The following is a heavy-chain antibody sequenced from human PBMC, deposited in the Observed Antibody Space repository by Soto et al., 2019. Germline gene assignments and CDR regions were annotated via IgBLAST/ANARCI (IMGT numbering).Heavy chain of an antibody. CDR2: IYYSGST. J-gene: IGHJ4*02. CDR3: ARLYCSGGSCYSGSRVRVRGIDD. V-gene: IGHV4-39*01. Sequence: PSETLSLTCTVSGGSISSSSYYWGWIRQPPGKGLEWIGSIYYSGSTYYNPSLKSRVTISVDTSKNQFSLKLSSVTAADTAVYYCARLYCSGGSCYSGSRVRVRGIDDWGQGTLVTVSS. D-gene: IGHD2-15*01. CDR1: GGSISSSSYY.